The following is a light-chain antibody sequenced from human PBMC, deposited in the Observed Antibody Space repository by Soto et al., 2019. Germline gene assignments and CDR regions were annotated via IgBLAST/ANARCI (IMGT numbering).Light chain of an antibody. J-gene: IGKJ1*01. CDR2: WAS. V-gene: IGKV4-1*01. Sequence: DIVMTQSPDSLAVSLGERATINCKSSQSVLYSSNNKNYLAWYQQKPGQPPKVLIYWASTRESGVPDRFSGRGSGTDFTLTISSLQAEDVAVYYCQQYYSAPRTFGQGTKVEIK. CDR3: QQYYSAPRT. CDR1: QSVLYSSNNKNY.